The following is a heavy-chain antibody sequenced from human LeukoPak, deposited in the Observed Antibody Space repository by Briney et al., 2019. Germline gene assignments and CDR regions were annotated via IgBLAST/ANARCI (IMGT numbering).Heavy chain of an antibody. D-gene: IGHD3-3*01. CDR1: GGSISFYY. V-gene: IGHV4-4*07. Sequence: PSETLSLTCTVPGGSISFYYWAWIRQSAGKGLEWIGRIYAGGNTNYNPSLKSRATLSIDTSKNQFSLMLTSVTAADTAIYYCARDSRYHDFWTGYVGYWGQGILVTVSS. J-gene: IGHJ4*02. CDR2: IYAGGNT. CDR3: ARDSRYHDFWTGYVGY.